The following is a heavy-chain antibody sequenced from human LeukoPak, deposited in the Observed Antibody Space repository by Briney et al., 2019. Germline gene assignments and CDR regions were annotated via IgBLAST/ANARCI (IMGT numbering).Heavy chain of an antibody. J-gene: IGHJ4*02. CDR1: GLNFDDYT. D-gene: IGHD1-26*01. CDR3: AKGHIVGAITEFDY. V-gene: IGHV3-43*01. CDR2: ISWDGGST. Sequence: GGSLRLSCAAPGLNFDDYTMHWVRQTPGKGLEWVSLISWDGGSTYYADSVKGRFTISRDNSKNSLYLQMNSLRTEDTALYYCAKGHIVGAITEFDYWGQGTLVTVSS.